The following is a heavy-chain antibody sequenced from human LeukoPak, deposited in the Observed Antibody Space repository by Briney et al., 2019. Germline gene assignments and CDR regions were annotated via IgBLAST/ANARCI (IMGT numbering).Heavy chain of an antibody. D-gene: IGHD6-19*01. J-gene: IGHJ1*01. CDR3: ARGRSGWYWNEYFQH. V-gene: IGHV4-34*01. Sequence: SETLSLTCAVYGGSFSGYYWSWIRQPPGKGLEWIGEINHSGSTNYNPSLKSRVTISVDTSKNQFSLKLSSVTAADTAVYYCARGRSGWYWNEYFQHWGQGTLVTVSS. CDR1: GGSFSGYY. CDR2: INHSGST.